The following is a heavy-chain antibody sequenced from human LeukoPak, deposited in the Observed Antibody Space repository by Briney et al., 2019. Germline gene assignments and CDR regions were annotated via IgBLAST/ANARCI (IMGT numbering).Heavy chain of an antibody. J-gene: IGHJ3*02. V-gene: IGHV1-69*06. CDR2: IIPIFGTA. Sequence: SVKVSCKSSGNTFTGYFLNWVRQAPGQGLEWMGGIIPIFGTANYAQKFQGRVTITADKSTSTAYMELSSLRSEDTAVYYCAREYGPKYYYDSSGYTPDAFDIWGQGTMVTVSS. CDR3: AREYGPKYYYDSSGYTPDAFDI. CDR1: GNTFTGYF. D-gene: IGHD3-22*01.